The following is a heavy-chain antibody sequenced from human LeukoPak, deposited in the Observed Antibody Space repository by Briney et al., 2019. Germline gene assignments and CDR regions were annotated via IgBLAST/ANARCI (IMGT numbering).Heavy chain of an antibody. Sequence: SETLSLTCTVSGGSISTYYWSWIRQPPGKGLEYIGYIYYSGSTNYNPSLKSRVTMPLDTSKNQFSLKLGSVTAADTAVYYCARGYYDSSGYYYFDYWGQGTLVTVSS. CDR2: IYYSGST. V-gene: IGHV4-59*01. CDR1: GGSISTYY. J-gene: IGHJ4*02. D-gene: IGHD3-22*01. CDR3: ARGYYDSSGYYYFDY.